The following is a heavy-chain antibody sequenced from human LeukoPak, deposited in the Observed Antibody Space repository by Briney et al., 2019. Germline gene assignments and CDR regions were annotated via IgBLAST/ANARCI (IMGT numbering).Heavy chain of an antibody. D-gene: IGHD1-14*01. J-gene: IGHJ5*02. CDR2: ISPYNSNT. Sequence: ASVKVSCKASGYTFNSDAIHWVRQAPGQGLEWMGWISPYNSNTNSEQKVQGRVTLTTDTSTTTAYMELRNLRSDDTAVYYCARGSLLSGLDPWGQGTLVTVSS. CDR1: GYTFNSDA. V-gene: IGHV1-18*01. CDR3: ARGSLLSGLDP.